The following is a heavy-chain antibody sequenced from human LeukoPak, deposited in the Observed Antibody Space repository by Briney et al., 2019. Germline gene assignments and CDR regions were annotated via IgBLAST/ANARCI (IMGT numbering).Heavy chain of an antibody. CDR3: ARSRYSSGAPTFDY. Sequence: ASVKVSCKASGYTFTGYYMHWVRRAPGQGLEWMGWINPNSGGTNYAQKFQGWVTMTRDTSISTAYMELSRLRSDDTAVYYCARSRYSSGAPTFDYWGQGTLVTVSS. V-gene: IGHV1-2*04. D-gene: IGHD6-19*01. J-gene: IGHJ4*02. CDR2: INPNSGGT. CDR1: GYTFTGYY.